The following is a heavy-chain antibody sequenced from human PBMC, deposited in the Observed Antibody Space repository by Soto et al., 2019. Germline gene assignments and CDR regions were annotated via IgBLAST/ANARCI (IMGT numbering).Heavy chain of an antibody. D-gene: IGHD6-19*01. CDR2: IYHSGST. Sequence: QVQLQESGPGLVKPSGTLSLTCAVSGGSISSSNWWSWVRQPPGKGLEWIGEIYHSGSTNYNPSLNSRVTIKVDKSKNQFSLKPSSVTAADTAVYYCARDSGWYSPPLAWGQGTLVTVSS. CDR1: GGSISSSNW. V-gene: IGHV4-4*02. CDR3: ARDSGWYSPPLA. J-gene: IGHJ5*02.